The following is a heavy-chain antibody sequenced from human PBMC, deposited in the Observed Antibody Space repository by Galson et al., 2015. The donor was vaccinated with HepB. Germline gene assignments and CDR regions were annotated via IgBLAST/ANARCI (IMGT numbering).Heavy chain of an antibody. CDR3: TTGYCSAASCYTHGDY. CDR1: GFTFRYTW. J-gene: IGHJ4*02. CDR2: IKSNTYGGTT. V-gene: IGHV3-15*01. Sequence: SLRLSCAASGFTFRYTWMSWVRQAPGKGLEWVGRIKSNTYGGTTDYAAPVKGRFTISRDDSKDTLYLQMTSLKTEDTAVYYCTTGYCSAASCYTHGDYWGQGTLVTVSP. D-gene: IGHD2-2*02.